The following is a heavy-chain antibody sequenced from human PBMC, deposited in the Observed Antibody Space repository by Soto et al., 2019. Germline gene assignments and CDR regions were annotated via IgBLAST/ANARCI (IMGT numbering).Heavy chain of an antibody. CDR3: ARGGFYYYYGMDV. CDR1: GGSFSGYY. Sequence: SETLSLTCAVYGGSFSGYYWSWIRQPPGKGLEWIGEINHSGSTNYNPSLKSRVTISVDTSKNQFSLKLSSVTAADTAVYYCARGGFYYYYGMDVWGQGTTVTVSS. V-gene: IGHV4-34*01. J-gene: IGHJ6*02. CDR2: INHSGST.